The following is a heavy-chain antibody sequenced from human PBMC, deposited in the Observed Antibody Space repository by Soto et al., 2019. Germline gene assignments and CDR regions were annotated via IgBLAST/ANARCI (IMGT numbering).Heavy chain of an antibody. CDR1: GGSISSGDYY. D-gene: IGHD4-17*01. CDR2: IYYSGST. V-gene: IGHV4-30-4*01. J-gene: IGHJ4*02. Sequence: SETLSLTCTVSGGSISSGDYYWSWIRQPPGKGLEWIGYIYYSGSTYYNPSLKSRVTISVDTSKNQFSLKLSSVTAADTAVYYCARDPAYGDYRQFDYWGQGTLVTVSS. CDR3: ARDPAYGDYRQFDY.